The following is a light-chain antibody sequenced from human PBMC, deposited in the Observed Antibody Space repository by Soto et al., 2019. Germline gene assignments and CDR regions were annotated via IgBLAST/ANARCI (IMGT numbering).Light chain of an antibody. CDR1: SINVGFYNL. CDR2: EGS. Sequence: QSALTQPAYVSGSAGQSITISCTGTSINVGFYNLVSWYQHHPGKAPRLMIFEGSKRPSGVSYRFSGSKSGNTASLAISGLQAEDEADYYCCSYAGTNTFVFGGGTKLTVL. J-gene: IGLJ3*02. CDR3: CSYAGTNTFV. V-gene: IGLV2-23*03.